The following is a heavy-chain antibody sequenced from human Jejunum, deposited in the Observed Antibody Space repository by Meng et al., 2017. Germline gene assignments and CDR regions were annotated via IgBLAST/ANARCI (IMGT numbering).Heavy chain of an antibody. CDR2: IYWDDDK. D-gene: IGHD1-14*01. J-gene: IGHJ4*02. V-gene: IGHV2-5*02. CDR1: GFSLSSSGVG. CDR3: ARSSPETYQYFDF. Sequence: SGPTLVKPTQTLTLTCTCSGFSLSSSGVGLGWIRQPPGRALEWLALIYWDDDKRYSASLESRLTITKDTSTNQAVLTLTNMDPADTATYYCARSSPETYQYFDFWGQGTTVTVSS.